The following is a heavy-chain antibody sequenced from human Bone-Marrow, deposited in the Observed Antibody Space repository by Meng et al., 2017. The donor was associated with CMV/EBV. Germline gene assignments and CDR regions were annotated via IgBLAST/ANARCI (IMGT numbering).Heavy chain of an antibody. Sequence: GESLKISCAASGFTFSSYAMHWVRQAPGKGLEWVAVISYDGSNKYYADSVKGRFTISRDNSKNTLYLQMNSLRAEDTAVYYCARDLGSPSWGVPDYWGQGTRVTGSS. CDR1: GFTFSSYA. V-gene: IGHV3-30*04. D-gene: IGHD3-10*01. CDR3: ARDLGSPSWGVPDY. J-gene: IGHJ4*02. CDR2: ISYDGSNK.